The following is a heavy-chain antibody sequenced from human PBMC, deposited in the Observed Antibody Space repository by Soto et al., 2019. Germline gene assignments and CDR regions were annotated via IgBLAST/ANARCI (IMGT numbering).Heavy chain of an antibody. J-gene: IGHJ4*02. D-gene: IGHD3-10*01. CDR1: GGSISSYY. V-gene: IGHV4-59*08. CDR3: AATYPAITMVRGKGVDYFDY. Sequence: SETLSLTCTVSGGSISSYYWSWIRQPPGKGLEWIGYIYYSGSTNYNPSLKSRVTISVDTSKNQFSLKLSSVTAADTAVYYCAATYPAITMVRGKGVDYFDYWGQGTLVTVSS. CDR2: IYYSGST.